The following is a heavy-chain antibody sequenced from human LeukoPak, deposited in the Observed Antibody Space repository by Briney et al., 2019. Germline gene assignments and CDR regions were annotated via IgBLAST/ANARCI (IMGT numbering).Heavy chain of an antibody. CDR2: INPSGGST. D-gene: IGHD2-21*02. CDR3: ARDVLPCGGDCYHPYGY. J-gene: IGHJ4*02. CDR1: GYTFTSYY. V-gene: IGHV1-46*01. Sequence: GASVKVSCKASGYTFTSYYMHWVRQAPGQGLEWTGIINPSGGSTSYAQKFQGRVTMTRDTSTSTVYMELSSLRSEDTAVYYCARDVLPCGGDCYHPYGYWGQGTLVTVSS.